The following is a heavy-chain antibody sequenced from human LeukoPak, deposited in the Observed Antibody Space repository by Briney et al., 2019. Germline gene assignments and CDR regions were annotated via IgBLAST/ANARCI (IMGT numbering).Heavy chain of an antibody. CDR2: VFHDGSP. CDR1: GGSISSSSW. D-gene: IGHD5/OR15-5a*01. J-gene: IGHJ3*02. CDR3: ARDPNIVSAVTLRAFDI. V-gene: IGHV4-4*02. Sequence: SGTLSLTCAVSGGSISSSSWWSWVRQPPGKGLEWIGEVFHDGSPNYNPSFRGRVTILVDKSKNQFSLNLGSLTAADTAMYYCARDPNIVSAVTLRAFDIWGQGAMVSVSS.